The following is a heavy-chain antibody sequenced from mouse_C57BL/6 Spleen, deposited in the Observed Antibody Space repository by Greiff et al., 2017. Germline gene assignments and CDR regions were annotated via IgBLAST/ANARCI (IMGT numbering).Heavy chain of an antibody. CDR1: GYTFTSYW. CDR3: SRRGLYYYGSSQYYFDY. V-gene: IGHV1-55*01. Sequence: QVQLQQPGAELVKPGASVKMSCKASGYTFTSYWITWVKQRPGQGLEWIGDIYPGSGSTNYNEKFKSKATLTVDTSSSTAYMQLSSLTSEDSAVYYCSRRGLYYYGSSQYYFDYWGQGTTLTVSS. D-gene: IGHD1-1*01. CDR2: IYPGSGST. J-gene: IGHJ2*01.